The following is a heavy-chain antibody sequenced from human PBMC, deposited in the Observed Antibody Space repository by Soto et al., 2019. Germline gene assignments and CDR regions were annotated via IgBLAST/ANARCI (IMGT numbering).Heavy chain of an antibody. CDR1: GFSLSASGMC. Sequence: PTLVNPTQTLTLTCTFSGFSLSASGMCVSWIRQPPGKALEWLALIDWDDDKYYSTSLKTRLTISKDTSKNQVVLTMTNMDPVDTATYYCARIGAAAGKGTDYFDYWGQGTLVTVSS. CDR3: ARIGAAAGKGTDYFDY. CDR2: IDWDDDK. V-gene: IGHV2-70*01. J-gene: IGHJ4*02. D-gene: IGHD6-13*01.